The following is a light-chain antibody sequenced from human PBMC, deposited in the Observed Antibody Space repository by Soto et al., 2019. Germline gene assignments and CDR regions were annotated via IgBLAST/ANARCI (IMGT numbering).Light chain of an antibody. V-gene: IGLV2-14*01. CDR1: SSDIGYYNY. Sequence: QSALTQPASVSGSPGQSITISCTGTSSDIGYYNYVSWYQHHPGKAPKLMIYDLSKRPSGISNRFSGSKSCNTASLTISGLHVEAEADYYCSSYTSSGARYVFGSGTKLTVL. CDR3: SSYTSSGARYV. CDR2: DLS. J-gene: IGLJ1*01.